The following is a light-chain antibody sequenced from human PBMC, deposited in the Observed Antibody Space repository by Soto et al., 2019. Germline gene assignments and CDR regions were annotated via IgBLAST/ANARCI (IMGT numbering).Light chain of an antibody. CDR3: GTWDSSLSAVV. J-gene: IGLJ2*01. CDR2: DNN. V-gene: IGLV1-51*01. Sequence: QSVLTQPPSVSAAPGQKVTISCSGSSSNIGNNYVSCYQQLPGTAPKLLIYDNNKRPSGIPDRFSGSKSGTSATLGITGLQTGEEADYYCGTWDSSLSAVVFGGGTKVTVL. CDR1: SSNIGNNY.